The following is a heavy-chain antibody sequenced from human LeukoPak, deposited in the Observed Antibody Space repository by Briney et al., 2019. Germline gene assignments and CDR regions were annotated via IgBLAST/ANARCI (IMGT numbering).Heavy chain of an antibody. D-gene: IGHD6-19*01. CDR3: ASTYRSGWYFDC. CDR1: GYTFTDYF. CDR2: MNPNSGGT. Sequence: ASVKVSCKASGYTFTDYFIHWVRQAPGQGLEWMGWMNPNSGGTNYAQNFQGRVTMTRDTSINSAYMELSSLRSDDTAVFYCASTYRSGWYFDCWGQGTLVTVSS. J-gene: IGHJ4*02. V-gene: IGHV1-2*02.